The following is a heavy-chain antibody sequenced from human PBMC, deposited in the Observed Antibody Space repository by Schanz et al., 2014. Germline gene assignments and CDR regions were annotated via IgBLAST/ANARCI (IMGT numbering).Heavy chain of an antibody. V-gene: IGHV3-23*01. CDR3: ARVPEPGWFDP. D-gene: IGHD1-26*01. J-gene: IGHJ5*02. CDR2: ISGSGGST. Sequence: EVQLLESGGGLVEPGGSLRLSCAASGFTFSSYAMSWVRQAPGKGLEWVSAISGSGGSTYYADSVKGRFTISRDNAKNSLFLQMNSLRPEDTAVYYCARVPEPGWFDPWGQGTLVTVSS. CDR1: GFTFSSYA.